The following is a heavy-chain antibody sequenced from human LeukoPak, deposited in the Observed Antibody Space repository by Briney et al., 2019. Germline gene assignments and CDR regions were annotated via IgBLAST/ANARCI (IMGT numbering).Heavy chain of an antibody. J-gene: IGHJ6*03. CDR1: GYSFTNYW. V-gene: IGHV5-51*01. CDR3: ARCRGGGSGSPSYYYYYMDV. D-gene: IGHD3-10*01. CDR2: IYPGDSDT. Sequence: GESLKISCKGSGYSFTNYWIGWVRQMPGKGLEWMGIIYPGDSDTRYSPSFQGQVTISADKSISTAYLQWSSLKASDTAMYYCARCRGGGSGSPSYYYYYMDVWGKGTTVTVSS.